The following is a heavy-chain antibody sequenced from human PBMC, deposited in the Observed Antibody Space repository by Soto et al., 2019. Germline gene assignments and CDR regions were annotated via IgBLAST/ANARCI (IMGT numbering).Heavy chain of an antibody. CDR3: ATPYGSGKHYMDI. D-gene: IGHD3-10*01. CDR2: ISPYNGNT. J-gene: IGHJ6*02. CDR1: GYTFASYG. Sequence: QVHVGQSGAEVKKPGASVKVSCQASGYTFASYGIYWLRQAPGQGVEWLVWISPYNGNTNNAQKVRXRXXLTTDTSTKTVYMEVRRLGCDDAAVYYCATPYGSGKHYMDIWGQGTTVIVSS. V-gene: IGHV1-18*01.